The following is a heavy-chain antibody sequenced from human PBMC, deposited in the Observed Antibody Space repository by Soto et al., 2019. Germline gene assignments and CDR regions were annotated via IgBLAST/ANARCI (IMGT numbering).Heavy chain of an antibody. Sequence: QLQLQESGSGLVKPSQTLSLTCAVSGGSISSGGYSWSWIRQPPGKGLEWIGYIYHSGSTYYNPSLKSRVTISVDRSKNQFSLKLSSVTAADTAVYYCARAFPDDGDYAGGSFDYWGQGTLVTVSS. D-gene: IGHD4-17*01. CDR3: ARAFPDDGDYAGGSFDY. V-gene: IGHV4-30-2*01. J-gene: IGHJ4*02. CDR2: IYHSGST. CDR1: GGSISSGGYS.